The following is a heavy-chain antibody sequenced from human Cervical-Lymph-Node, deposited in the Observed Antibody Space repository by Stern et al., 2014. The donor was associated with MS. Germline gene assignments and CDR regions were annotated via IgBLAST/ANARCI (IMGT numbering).Heavy chain of an antibody. CDR3: ARGDCSPSTCFTGSLFDY. D-gene: IGHD2-15*01. Sequence: VQLLQSGAEVKKPGASVKVSSKASGYSLTDNYIPWLRQAPGKGLEWMGVINPGPGATKYAPNFQDRITLTRDTSIGTAHMELKRLISDDTAVYFCARGDCSPSTCFTGSLFDYWGQGTLVSVSS. CDR1: GYSLTDNY. J-gene: IGHJ4*02. V-gene: IGHV1-2*07. CDR2: INPGPGAT.